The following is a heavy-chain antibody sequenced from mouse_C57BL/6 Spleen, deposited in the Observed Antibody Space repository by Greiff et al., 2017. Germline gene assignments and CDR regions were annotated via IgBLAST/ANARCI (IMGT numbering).Heavy chain of an antibody. CDR2: IDPETGGT. D-gene: IGHD4-1*01. Sequence: QVQLQQSGAELVRPGASVTLSCKASGYTFTDYEMHWVKQTPVHGLEWIGAIDPETGGTAYNQKFKGKAILTADKSSSTAYMELRSLTSEDSAVYYCTRSRLAYYYAMDYWGQGTSVTVSS. CDR1: GYTFTDYE. V-gene: IGHV1-15*01. CDR3: TRSRLAYYYAMDY. J-gene: IGHJ4*01.